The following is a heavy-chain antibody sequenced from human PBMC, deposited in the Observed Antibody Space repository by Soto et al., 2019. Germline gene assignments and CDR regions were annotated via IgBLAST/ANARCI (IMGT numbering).Heavy chain of an antibody. Sequence: EVQLLESGGGLVQPGGSLRLSCVGSGFTFSDHGMSWVRQAPGKGLEWVSAISGSVGSTFYADSVKGRFTISRDNSKNTLYLQMNSQRDEDTAVYCCAKDRTIAARNYDEWGQGVLVTVSS. J-gene: IGHJ4*02. V-gene: IGHV3-23*01. CDR1: GFTFSDHG. CDR3: AKDRTIAARNYDE. D-gene: IGHD6-6*01. CDR2: ISGSVGST.